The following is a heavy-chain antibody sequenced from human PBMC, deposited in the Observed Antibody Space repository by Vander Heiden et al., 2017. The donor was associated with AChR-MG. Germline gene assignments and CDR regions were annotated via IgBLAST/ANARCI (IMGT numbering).Heavy chain of an antibody. V-gene: IGHV3-21*01. J-gene: IGHJ4*02. D-gene: IGHD3-3*01. CDR2: ISSSSSYI. CDR3: ARGGKLRFLEWFDY. Sequence: EVQLVESGGGLVKPGGSLRLSCAASGFTFSSYSMNWVRQAPGKGLEWVSSISSSSSYIYYADSVKGRFTISRDNAKNSLYLQMNSLRAEDTAVYYCARGGKLRFLEWFDYWGQGTLVTVSS. CDR1: GFTFSSYS.